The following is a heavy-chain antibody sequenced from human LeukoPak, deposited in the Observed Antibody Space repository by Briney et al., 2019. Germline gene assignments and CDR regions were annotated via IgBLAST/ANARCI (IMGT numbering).Heavy chain of an antibody. Sequence: SETLSLTCTVSGGSTSGYYWSWIRQPPGKGLEWIGYISHSGSTNYIPSLKSRVTISVDTSKSQFSLRLSSVTAADTAVYYCARTGTGYSHGHFDYWGQGNLVTVSS. V-gene: IGHV4-59*03. CDR3: ARTGTGYSHGHFDY. CDR1: GGSTSGYY. D-gene: IGHD5-18*01. CDR2: ISHSGST. J-gene: IGHJ4*02.